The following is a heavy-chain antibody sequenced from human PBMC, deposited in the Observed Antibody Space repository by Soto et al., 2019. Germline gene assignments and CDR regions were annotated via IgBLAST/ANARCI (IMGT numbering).Heavy chain of an antibody. J-gene: IGHJ4*02. D-gene: IGHD6-19*01. CDR1: GGSISSSSYY. V-gene: IGHV4-39*01. CDR2: IYYSGST. CDR3: ARHWLPGIAVAGITSDY. Sequence: SETLSLTCTVSGGSISSSSYYWGWIRQPPGKGLEWIGSIYYSGSTYYNPSLKSRVTISVDTSKNQFSLKLSSVTAADTAVYYCARHWLPGIAVAGITSDYWGQGTLVT.